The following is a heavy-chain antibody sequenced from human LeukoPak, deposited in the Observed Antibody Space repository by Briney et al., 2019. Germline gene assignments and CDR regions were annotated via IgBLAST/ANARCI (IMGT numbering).Heavy chain of an antibody. CDR1: GGSISSYY. D-gene: IGHD2-15*01. J-gene: IGHJ4*02. Sequence: PSETLSLTCTVSGGSISSYYWSWIRQPPGKGLEWIGEINHSGSTNYNPSLKSRVTISVDTSKNQFSLKLSSVTAADTAVYYCAREGGRYCGGGSCHFDYWGQGILVTVSS. V-gene: IGHV4-34*01. CDR2: INHSGST. CDR3: AREGGRYCGGGSCHFDY.